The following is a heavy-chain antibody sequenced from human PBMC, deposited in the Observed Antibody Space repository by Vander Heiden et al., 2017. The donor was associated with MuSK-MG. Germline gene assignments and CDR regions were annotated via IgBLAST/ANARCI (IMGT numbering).Heavy chain of an antibody. CDR1: GLSVSTSGVG. J-gene: IGHJ4*02. CDR3: ATATIEYYFDY. D-gene: IGHD4-17*01. Sequence: QITLKESGPTLVRPTQTLTMTCTFSGLSVSTSGVGVGWIRQPPGKALEWLALIFWDDDKRYRPSLKSRLAITKDTARHQVVLTMPQLGPVDTATYYCATATIEYYFDYWCQGPLVAVYS. CDR2: IFWDDDK. V-gene: IGHV2-5*02.